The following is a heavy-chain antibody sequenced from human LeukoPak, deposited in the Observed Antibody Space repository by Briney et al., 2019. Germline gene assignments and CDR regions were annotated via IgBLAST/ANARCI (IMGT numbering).Heavy chain of an antibody. Sequence: GGSPRLSCAASGFIFSDYYMSWIRQAPGKGLEWVSYISSSSSYTNYADSVKGRFTISRDNAKNSLYLQMNSLRAEDSAVYYCARDLVAAGKIDWGQGTLVTVSS. D-gene: IGHD6-13*01. CDR3: ARDLVAAGKID. CDR1: GFIFSDYY. V-gene: IGHV3-11*06. J-gene: IGHJ4*02. CDR2: ISSSSSYT.